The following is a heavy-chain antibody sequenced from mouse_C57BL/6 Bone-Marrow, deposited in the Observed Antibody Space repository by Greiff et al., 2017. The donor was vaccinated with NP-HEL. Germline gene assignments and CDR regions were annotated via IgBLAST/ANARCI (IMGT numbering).Heavy chain of an antibody. D-gene: IGHD1-1*01. CDR2: IYPRSGNT. CDR1: GYTFTSYG. J-gene: IGHJ3*01. Sequence: VQLQQSGAELARPGASVKLSCKASGYTFTSYGISWVKQRPGQGLEWIGEIYPRSGNTYYNEKFKGKATLTADKSSSTAYMELRSLTSEDSAVYFCARRFFSGSGFAYWGQGTLVTVSA. V-gene: IGHV1-81*01. CDR3: ARRFFSGSGFAY.